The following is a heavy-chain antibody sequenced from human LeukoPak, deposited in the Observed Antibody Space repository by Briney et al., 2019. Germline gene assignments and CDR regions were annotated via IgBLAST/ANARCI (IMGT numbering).Heavy chain of an antibody. D-gene: IGHD3-10*01. J-gene: IGHJ5*02. Sequence: PSETLSLTCTVSGGSISSYYWSWIRQPPGKGLEWIGYIYYSGSTNYNPSLKSRVTISVDTSKNQFSLKLSSVTAADTAVYYCAGSWRSVWFDPWGQGTLVTVSS. CDR3: AGSWRSVWFDP. CDR2: IYYSGST. V-gene: IGHV4-59*01. CDR1: GGSISSYY.